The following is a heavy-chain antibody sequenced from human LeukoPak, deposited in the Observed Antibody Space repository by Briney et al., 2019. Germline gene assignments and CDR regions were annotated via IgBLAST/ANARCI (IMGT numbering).Heavy chain of an antibody. V-gene: IGHV4-61*02. D-gene: IGHD2-21*02. CDR1: GSSISSGSYY. CDR2: IYTSGST. J-gene: IGHJ3*02. Sequence: SQTLSLTCTVSGSSISSGSYYWSWIRQPAGKGLEWIGRIYTSGSTNYSPSLKSRVTISVDTSKNQFSLKLSSVTAADTAVYYCAREAGGDDAFDIWGQGTMVTVSS. CDR3: AREAGGDDAFDI.